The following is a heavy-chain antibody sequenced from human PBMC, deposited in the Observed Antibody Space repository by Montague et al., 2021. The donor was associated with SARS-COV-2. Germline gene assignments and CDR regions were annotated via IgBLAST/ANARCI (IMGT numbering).Heavy chain of an antibody. V-gene: IGHV4-4*07. Sequence: SETLSLTCAVSGGPITGFSWSWVRQPAGEGLEWIGRVTTSGTTNYSPSLRSRVTMSVDTSKNQFSLNLNSVTAADTAVYYCARTPTRPLSLDSWGQGTLVTVSS. CDR3: ARTPTRPLSLDS. J-gene: IGHJ4*02. CDR1: GGPITGFS. CDR2: VTTSGTT. D-gene: IGHD6-6*01.